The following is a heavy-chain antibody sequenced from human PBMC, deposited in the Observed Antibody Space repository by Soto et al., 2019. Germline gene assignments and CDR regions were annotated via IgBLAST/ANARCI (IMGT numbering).Heavy chain of an antibody. CDR3: PFGWGGGHEGY. Sequence: EVQKLESGGGLVQPGGSLRLSCAASGLTCSAYPMSWVRQAPGKGLEWVSSISGSGDRTYYADSVKGRFTISRDNSKNTLYLQMNSLRVEDTAVYFCPFGWGGGHEGYWGQGTLVTVSS. CDR1: GLTCSAYP. J-gene: IGHJ4*02. V-gene: IGHV3-23*01. CDR2: ISGSGDRT. D-gene: IGHD5-12*01.